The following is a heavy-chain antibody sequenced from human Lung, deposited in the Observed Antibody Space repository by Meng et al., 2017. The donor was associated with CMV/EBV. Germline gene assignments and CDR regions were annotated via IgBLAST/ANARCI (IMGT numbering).Heavy chain of an antibody. V-gene: IGHV1-69*05. D-gene: IGHD3-22*01. J-gene: IGHJ3*02. CDR1: GGTFSSYA. CDR3: AREGYYYDSSGYYKTQAFDI. Sequence: SVKVSCKASGGTFSSYAISWVRQAPGQGLEWMGGIIPIFGTANYAQKFQGRVTITTDESTSTAYMELSSLRSEDTAVYYCAREGYYYDSSGYYKTQAFDIWGQGTMVTVSS. CDR2: IIPIFGTA.